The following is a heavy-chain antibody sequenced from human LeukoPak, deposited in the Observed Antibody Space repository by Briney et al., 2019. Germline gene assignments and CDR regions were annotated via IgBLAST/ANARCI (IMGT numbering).Heavy chain of an antibody. J-gene: IGHJ4*02. CDR2: INHSGST. V-gene: IGHV4-34*01. CDR1: GGSFSGYY. CDR3: ARTGNTMVRGVIDY. Sequence: ASETLSLTCAVYGGSFSGYYWSWIRQPPGKGLEWIGEINHSGSTNYNPSLKSRVTISVDTSKNQFSLKLSSVTAADTAVYYCARTGNTMVRGVIDYWGQGTLVTVSS. D-gene: IGHD3-10*01.